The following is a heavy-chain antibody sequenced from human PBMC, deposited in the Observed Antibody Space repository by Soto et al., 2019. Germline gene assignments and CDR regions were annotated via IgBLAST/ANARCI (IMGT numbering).Heavy chain of an antibody. CDR1: GGTFSSYA. J-gene: IGHJ4*02. CDR3: ARESRCCSGGSCYFLPGIDY. Sequence: QVQLVQSGAEVKKPGSSVKVSCKASGGTFSSYAISWVRQAPGQGLEWMGGIIPIFGTANYAQKFQGRVTSTADESTSTADMELSSLRSEDTAVYYCARESRCCSGGSCYFLPGIDYWGQGTLVTVSS. CDR2: IIPIFGTA. V-gene: IGHV1-69*12. D-gene: IGHD2-15*01.